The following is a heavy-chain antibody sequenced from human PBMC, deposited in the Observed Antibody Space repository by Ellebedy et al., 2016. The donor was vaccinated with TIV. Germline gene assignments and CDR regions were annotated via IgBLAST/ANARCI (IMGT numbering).Heavy chain of an antibody. V-gene: IGHV3-74*01. J-gene: IGHJ4*02. CDR1: GFTFSSYW. Sequence: GESLKISCAASGFTFSSYWMPWVRQAQGKGLVWVSRIGSDGSTTRYADPVKGRFTISRDNAKSTIYLQMNSLRAEDTAIYYCARAKMGMAGFEYWGQGTLVTVSS. D-gene: IGHD5-24*01. CDR3: ARAKMGMAGFEY. CDR2: IGSDGSTT.